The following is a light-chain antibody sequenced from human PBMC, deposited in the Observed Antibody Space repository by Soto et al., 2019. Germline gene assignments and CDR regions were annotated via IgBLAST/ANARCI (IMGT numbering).Light chain of an antibody. CDR3: SSYTSGSTLYV. J-gene: IGLJ1*01. V-gene: IGLV2-14*01. CDR2: ASS. Sequence: QSVLTQPASVSGSPGQSITISCTGTSSDVGSYNYVSWYQHHPGKAPRLMIYASSNRPSGVSHRFSGSRSGNTASLTISRLQAEDEADYYCSSYTSGSTLYVFGTGTKVTVL. CDR1: SSDVGSYNY.